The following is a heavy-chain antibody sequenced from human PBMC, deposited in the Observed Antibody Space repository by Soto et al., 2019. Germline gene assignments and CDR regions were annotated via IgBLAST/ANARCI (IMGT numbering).Heavy chain of an antibody. J-gene: IGHJ4*02. V-gene: IGHV4-38-2*01. Sequence: PSETLSLTCAVSGYSISSGYYRGCIRQPPGKGLEWLGTTYYGASSYYNPSLRSRITILLDASTNQLSLKLSSVTAADTAVYFCVRVAGSASWYETDSWGQGILVTVYS. CDR1: GYSISSGYY. CDR2: TYYGASS. D-gene: IGHD6-13*01. CDR3: VRVAGSASWYETDS.